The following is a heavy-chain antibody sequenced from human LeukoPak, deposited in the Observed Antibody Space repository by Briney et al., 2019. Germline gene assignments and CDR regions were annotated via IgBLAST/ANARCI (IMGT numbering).Heavy chain of an antibody. CDR1: GYSFTSYW. Sequence: GESLKISCKGSGYSFTSYWIGWVRQMPGKGLEWMGIIYPSNSEIRYSPSFQGQVTLSADKSISTAYLQWSSLKASDTAMYYCTRRYCNTGTCQVDHWGQGTLVTVSS. J-gene: IGHJ4*02. CDR2: IYPSNSEI. V-gene: IGHV5-51*01. CDR3: TRRYCNTGTCQVDH. D-gene: IGHD2-15*01.